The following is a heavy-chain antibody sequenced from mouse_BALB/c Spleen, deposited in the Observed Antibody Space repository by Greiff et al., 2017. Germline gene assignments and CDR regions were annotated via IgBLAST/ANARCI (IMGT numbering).Heavy chain of an antibody. V-gene: IGHV14-3*02. J-gene: IGHJ2*01. CDR2: IEPANGNT. CDR3: AGSYGSSYGFDY. CDR1: GFNIKDTY. Sequence: VQLQQSGAELVKPGASVKLSCTASGFNIKDTYMHWVKQRPEQGLEWIGRIEPANGNTKYDPKFQGKATITADTSSNTAYLQLSSLTSEDTAVSYWAGSYGSSYGFDYWGQGTTLTVSS. D-gene: IGHD1-1*01.